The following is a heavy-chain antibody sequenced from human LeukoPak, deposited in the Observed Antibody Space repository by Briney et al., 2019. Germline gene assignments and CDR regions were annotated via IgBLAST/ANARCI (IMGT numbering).Heavy chain of an antibody. J-gene: IGHJ4*02. V-gene: IGHV4-4*09. Sequence: PSETLSLTCSVSGGSFDSKYWSWIRQPPGKGLEWIGYIYTSGSTNFNPSLRSRVAMSIDTSKNQFSLKVYSVTAADTAVYYCPGGLAADGTDLDYWGQETLVTVSS. CDR3: PGGLAADGTDLDY. CDR2: IYTSGST. CDR1: GGSFDSKY. D-gene: IGHD6-13*01.